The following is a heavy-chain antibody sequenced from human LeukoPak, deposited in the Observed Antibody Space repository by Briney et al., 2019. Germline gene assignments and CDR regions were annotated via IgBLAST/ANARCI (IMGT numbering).Heavy chain of an antibody. CDR1: GFTFSSYA. CDR2: ISGSGGST. Sequence: PGGSLRLSCAASGFTFSSYAMSWVRQAPGKGLEWVSAISGSGGSTYYADSVKGRFTISRDNSKNTLYLQMNSLRAEDTAVYYCAKFPPGGGIAAAGTPYYFDYWGQGTLVTVSS. J-gene: IGHJ4*02. CDR3: AKFPPGGGIAAAGTPYYFDY. D-gene: IGHD6-13*01. V-gene: IGHV3-23*01.